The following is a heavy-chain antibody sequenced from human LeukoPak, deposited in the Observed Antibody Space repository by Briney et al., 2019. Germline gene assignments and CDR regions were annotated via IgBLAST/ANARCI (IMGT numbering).Heavy chain of an antibody. CDR1: GGTFSSYA. J-gene: IGHJ4*02. Sequence: SVKVSCKASGGTFSSYAISWVRQAPGQGLEWMGRIIPIFGTANYAQKFQGRVTITADKSTSTAHMELSSLRSEDTDVYYCAREENDSSSNYWGQGTLVTVSS. CDR2: IIPIFGTA. V-gene: IGHV1-69*06. CDR3: AREENDSSSNY. D-gene: IGHD6-6*01.